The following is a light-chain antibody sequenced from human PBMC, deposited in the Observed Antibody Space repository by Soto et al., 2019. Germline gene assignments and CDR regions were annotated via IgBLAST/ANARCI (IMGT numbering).Light chain of an antibody. V-gene: IGLV2-23*02. CDR3: LGCAGGRSYCD. CDR1: SSDVGSYDL. CDR2: EVS. J-gene: IGLJ1*01. Sequence: QSVLTQPASVSGSPGQSITISCTGTSSDVGSYDLVSWYQQHPGKAPKLMIFEVSNRPSGVSNRFSGSKSGNTASLTISGFHDEAEAGYFCLGCAGGRSYCDFETGNRFSVL.